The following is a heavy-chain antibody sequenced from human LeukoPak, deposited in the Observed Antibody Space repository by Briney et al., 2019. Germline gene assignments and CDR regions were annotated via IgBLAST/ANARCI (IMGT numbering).Heavy chain of an antibody. CDR3: AKDFDWESGDFHGAFHI. J-gene: IGHJ3*02. V-gene: IGHV3-9*01. D-gene: IGHD2-21*01. Sequence: GGSLRLSCAASGFTFDDYATHWVRQVPGKGLEWVSGITWNSGSIGYADSVKGRFTISRDNAKNSLYLQMNSLRAEDTALYYCAKDFDWESGDFHGAFHIWGQGTMVTVSS. CDR2: ITWNSGSI. CDR1: GFTFDDYA.